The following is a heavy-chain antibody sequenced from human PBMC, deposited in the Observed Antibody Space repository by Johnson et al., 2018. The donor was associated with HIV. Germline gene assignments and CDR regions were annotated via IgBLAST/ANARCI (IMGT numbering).Heavy chain of an antibody. CDR2: IGTAGDT. CDR3: ARSSPTVTTGGAFDI. V-gene: IGHV3-13*01. CDR1: GFTFSSYD. D-gene: IGHD4-17*01. Sequence: VQLVESGGGLVQPGGSLRLSCAASGFTFSSYDMHWVRQATGKGLEWVSAIGTAGDTYYPGSVKGRFTISRENAKNSLYLQMNSLRAGDTAVYDCARSSPTVTTGGAFDIWGQGTMVTVSS. J-gene: IGHJ3*02.